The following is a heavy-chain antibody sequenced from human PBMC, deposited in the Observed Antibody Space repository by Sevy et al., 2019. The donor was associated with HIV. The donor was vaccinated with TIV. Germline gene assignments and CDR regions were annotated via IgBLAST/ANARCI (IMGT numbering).Heavy chain of an antibody. V-gene: IGHV3-30*18. CDR1: GFSFSYYG. CDR2: ISHDGINE. CDR3: ANATSGSYSHAYLYALDF. J-gene: IGHJ4*01. Sequence: GGSLRLSCIGSGFSFSYYGIHWVRQSPGKGLDWVALISHDGINEYYADSVKGRFTISRDNSKNTVYLEMNSLRNEDTAISFFANATSGSYSHAYLYALDFWGQGTPVTVSS. D-gene: IGHD1-26*01.